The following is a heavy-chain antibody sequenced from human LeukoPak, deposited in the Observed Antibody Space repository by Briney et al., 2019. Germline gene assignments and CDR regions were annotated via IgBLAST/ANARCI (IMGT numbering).Heavy chain of an antibody. CDR1: GYTFTSYG. CDR2: ISAYNGNT. CDR3: ARYYYDSSGYLPFDY. V-gene: IGHV1-18*01. J-gene: IGHJ4*02. D-gene: IGHD3-22*01. Sequence: ASVKVCCKASGYTFTSYGIRWVRQAPGQGLEWMGWISAYNGNTNYAQKLQGRVTMTTDTSTSTAYMELRSLRSDDTAVYYCARYYYDSSGYLPFDYWGQGTLVTVSS.